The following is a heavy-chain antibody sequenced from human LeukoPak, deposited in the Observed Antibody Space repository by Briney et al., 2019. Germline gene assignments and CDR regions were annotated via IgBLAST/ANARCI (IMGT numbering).Heavy chain of an antibody. CDR3: ASRYNWNYDWFDP. Sequence: SVKVSCKASGGTFSSYAISWVRQAPGQGLEWMGRIIPIFGTANYAQKFQGRVTITTDESTSTAYMELSSLRSEDTAVYYCASRYNWNYDWFDPWGQGTLGTVSS. CDR1: GGTFSSYA. J-gene: IGHJ5*02. V-gene: IGHV1-69*05. CDR2: IIPIFGTA. D-gene: IGHD1-7*01.